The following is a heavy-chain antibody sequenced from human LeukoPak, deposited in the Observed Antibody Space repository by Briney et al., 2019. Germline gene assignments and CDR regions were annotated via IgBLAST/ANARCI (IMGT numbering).Heavy chain of an antibody. CDR2: INPNSGGT. D-gene: IGHD3-10*01. CDR1: GYTFTGYY. J-gene: IGHJ5*02. CDR3: ARDPSYYYGSGSVKNWFDP. V-gene: IGHV1-2*02. Sequence: ASVKVSCKASGYTFTGYYMHWVRQAPGQGLEWMGWINPNSGGTNYAQKFQGRVTMTRDTSISTAYMELSRLRSDDTAVYYCARDPSYYYGSGSVKNWFDPWGQGTLVTVSS.